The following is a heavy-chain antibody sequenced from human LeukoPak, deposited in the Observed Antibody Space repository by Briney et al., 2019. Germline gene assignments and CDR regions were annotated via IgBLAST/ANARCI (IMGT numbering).Heavy chain of an antibody. CDR3: ARLYGYYDFWSGYYKHFDY. J-gene: IGHJ4*02. CDR1: GGSISSGDYY. CDR2: IYYSGST. V-gene: IGHV4-30-4*01. Sequence: SQTLSLTCTVSGGSISSGDYYWSWIRQPPGKGLEWIGYIYYSGSTYYNPSLKSRVTISVDTSKNQFSLKLSSVTAADTAVYYCARLYGYYDFWSGYYKHFDYWGQGTLVTVSS. D-gene: IGHD3-3*01.